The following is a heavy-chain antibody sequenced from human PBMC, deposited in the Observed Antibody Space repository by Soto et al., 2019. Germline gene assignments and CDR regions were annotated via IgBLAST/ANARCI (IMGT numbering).Heavy chain of an antibody. V-gene: IGHV3-11*06. CDR2: VSSSGGYT. CDR1: GFNFGDYY. J-gene: IGHJ2*01. Sequence: QMQLVASGGDLVKPGGSLRLSCAASGFNFGDYYMSWVRQAPGKGLEWVSFVSSSGGYTKYSDSVGGRLTVSRDNGKKSLHLQLNILRVEDTAVYDCARLRVGVNLYCALWGRGTLVTVSS. CDR3: ARLRVGVNLYCAL. D-gene: IGHD1-26*01.